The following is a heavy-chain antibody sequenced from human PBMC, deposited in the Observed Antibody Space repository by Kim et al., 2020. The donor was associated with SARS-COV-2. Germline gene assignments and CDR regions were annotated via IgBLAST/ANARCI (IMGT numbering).Heavy chain of an antibody. Sequence: TNYAQKLQGRVTMTTDTSTSTAYMELRSLRSDDTAVYYCARGAVPRTLDYWGQGTLVTVSS. CDR2: T. CDR3: ARGAVPRTLDY. D-gene: IGHD4-17*01. V-gene: IGHV1-18*01. J-gene: IGHJ4*02.